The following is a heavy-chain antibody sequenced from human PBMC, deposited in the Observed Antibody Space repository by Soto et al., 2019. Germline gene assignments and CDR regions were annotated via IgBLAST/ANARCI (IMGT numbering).Heavy chain of an antibody. CDR1: VFTLSNFV. J-gene: IGHJ6*02. Sequence: GGSLRLSCATSVFTLSNFVMRWVRQTPGKGLEWVSTITSTGGDTYYTDSVKGRFTISRDNSKNTLYLQMSSMRAEDTALYYCTKASSDRHHMDVWGQGTTVTVYS. V-gene: IGHV3-23*01. CDR3: TKASSDRHHMDV. CDR2: ITSTGGDT.